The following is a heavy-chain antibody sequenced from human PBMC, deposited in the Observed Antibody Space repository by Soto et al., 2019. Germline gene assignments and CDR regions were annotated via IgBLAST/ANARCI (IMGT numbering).Heavy chain of an antibody. CDR2: INSDGSST. J-gene: IGHJ4*02. D-gene: IGHD6-19*01. CDR3: AVAVAGPTAIGY. CDR1: GFTFISYW. V-gene: IGHV3-74*01. Sequence: SLRLSCAASGFTFISYWMHWVRQAPGKGLVWVSRINSDGSSTSYADSVKGRFTISRDNAKNTLYLQMNSLRAEDTAVYYCAVAVAGPTAIGYWGQGTLVTVSS.